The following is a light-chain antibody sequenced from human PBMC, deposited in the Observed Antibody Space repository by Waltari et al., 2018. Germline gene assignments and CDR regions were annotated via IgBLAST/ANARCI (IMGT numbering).Light chain of an antibody. CDR3: QTGGHGTWV. CDR1: SGHSSNI. Sequence: QLVLTQSPSASASPGASVKPTCTLSSGHSSNIIASLQQQPEKCPRYLTKVNSDGSHSKGDELPDRFSGSSSGAERYLTISSLQSEDEADYYYQTGGHGTWVFGGGTKLTVL. J-gene: IGLJ3*02. CDR2: VNSDGSH. V-gene: IGLV4-69*01.